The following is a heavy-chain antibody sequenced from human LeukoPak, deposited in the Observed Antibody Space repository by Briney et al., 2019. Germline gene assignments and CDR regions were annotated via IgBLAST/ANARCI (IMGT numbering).Heavy chain of an antibody. CDR1: GFTFSSYS. CDR3: ARSYTGNDL. J-gene: IGHJ4*02. Sequence: GGSLRLSCVASGFTFSSYSMNWVRQAPGKGLDWISGINSDSSAIYYADSVKGRFTISRDNAKNSLYLQMNSLRAEDTAVYYCARSYTGNDLWGQGTLVTVSS. CDR2: INSDSSAI. D-gene: IGHD5-12*01. V-gene: IGHV3-48*01.